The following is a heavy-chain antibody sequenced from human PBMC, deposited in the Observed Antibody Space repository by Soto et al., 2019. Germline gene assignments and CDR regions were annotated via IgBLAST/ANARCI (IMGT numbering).Heavy chain of an antibody. J-gene: IGHJ6*02. Sequence: GGSLRLSCAASGFTFSSYAMHWVRQAPGKGLEWVAVISYDGSNKYYADSVKGRFTISRDNSKNTLYLQMNSLRAEDTAVYYCARDGGFGEFAYGMDVCGQGTTVTVSS. V-gene: IGHV3-30-3*01. CDR1: GFTFSSYA. D-gene: IGHD3-10*01. CDR2: ISYDGSNK. CDR3: ARDGGFGEFAYGMDV.